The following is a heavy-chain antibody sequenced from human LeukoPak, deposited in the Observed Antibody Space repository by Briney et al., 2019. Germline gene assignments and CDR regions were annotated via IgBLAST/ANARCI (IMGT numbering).Heavy chain of an antibody. J-gene: IGHJ4*02. V-gene: IGHV3-30*03. CDR3: VRDRDSTGYYDY. Sequence: GGSLRLSCAASGFTFSHYTMNWVRQAPGKGLEWVAVVSDDGNNIYYADSVKGRFTISRDNSKNTLYLQTNSLRAEDTALYYCVRDRDSTGYYDYWGQGTLVTVSS. D-gene: IGHD3-22*01. CDR1: GFTFSHYT. CDR2: VSDDGNNI.